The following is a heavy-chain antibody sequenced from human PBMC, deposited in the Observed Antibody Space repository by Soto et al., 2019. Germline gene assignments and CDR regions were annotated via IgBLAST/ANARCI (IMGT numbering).Heavy chain of an antibody. CDR1: GYTFTSYG. V-gene: IGHV1-18*01. Sequence: QVQLVQSGAEVKKPGASVKVSCKASGYTFTSYGMSWVRQAPGQGLEWMGWIGADNGNTNYAQKLQGRVTMTPDQSPSTAYMELRSLRADDTAVYYCARDWAELLPTYFYYSGMDVWGQGTTVTVSS. CDR3: ARDWAELLPTYFYYSGMDV. D-gene: IGHD3-10*01. J-gene: IGHJ6*02. CDR2: IGADNGNT.